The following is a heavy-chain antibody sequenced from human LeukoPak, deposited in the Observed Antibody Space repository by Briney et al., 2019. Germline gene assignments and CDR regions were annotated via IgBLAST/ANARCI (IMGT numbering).Heavy chain of an antibody. Sequence: PSEPLSLTCAVYGGSFSGYYWSWIRQPPGKGLEWIGEINHSVSTNYNPSLKSRVTISVDTSKNQFSLKLSSVTAADTAVYYCARGLGCYDSSGYRYYFDYWGQGTLVTVSS. CDR2: INHSVST. J-gene: IGHJ4*02. CDR1: GGSFSGYY. V-gene: IGHV4-34*01. D-gene: IGHD3-22*01. CDR3: ARGLGCYDSSGYRYYFDY.